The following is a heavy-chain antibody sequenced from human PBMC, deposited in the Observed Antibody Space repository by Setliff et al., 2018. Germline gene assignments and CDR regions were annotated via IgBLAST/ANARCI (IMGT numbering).Heavy chain of an antibody. D-gene: IGHD3-22*01. CDR3: ARGYFPSESSSYFYAY. V-gene: IGHV4-34*01. Sequence: SETLSLPCAVYSGSFSGYYWSWIRQPPGKGLEWIGEITQSGSTNYNPSLKSRVTISVDTSKNQFSLKLSSVTAADTAVYYCARGYFPSESSSYFYAYWGQGTLVTVSS. J-gene: IGHJ4*02. CDR1: SGSFSGYY. CDR2: ITQSGST.